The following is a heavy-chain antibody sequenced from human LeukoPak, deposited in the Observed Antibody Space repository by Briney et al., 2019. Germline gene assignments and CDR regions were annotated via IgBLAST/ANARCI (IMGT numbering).Heavy chain of an antibody. CDR1: GFTFSDYG. CDR2: ISTDGSHK. V-gene: IGHV3-30*18. CDR3: AKDGTSSWFGEAT. D-gene: IGHD6-13*01. Sequence: PGGSLRLSCAASGFTFSDYGMQWVRQAPGQGLEWVALISTDGSHKDYADSVKGRFTLSRDNSKNTLYLQMNGLRVEDTAVYSCAKDGTSSWFGEATWGQGTLVTVSS. J-gene: IGHJ5*02.